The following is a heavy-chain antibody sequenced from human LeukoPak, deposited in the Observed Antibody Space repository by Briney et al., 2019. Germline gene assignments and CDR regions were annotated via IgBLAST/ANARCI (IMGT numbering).Heavy chain of an antibody. CDR3: ARQKRRYCSSTSCHALGWFDP. J-gene: IGHJ5*02. Sequence: PSETLSLTCIVSGGSISSYYWSWIRQPPGKGLEWIGYIYNSGSTNYNPSLKSRVTISVDTSKNQFSLKLSSVTAADTAVYYCARQKRRYCSSTSCHALGWFDPWGQGTLVTVSS. D-gene: IGHD2-2*01. V-gene: IGHV4-59*08. CDR1: GGSISSYY. CDR2: IYNSGST.